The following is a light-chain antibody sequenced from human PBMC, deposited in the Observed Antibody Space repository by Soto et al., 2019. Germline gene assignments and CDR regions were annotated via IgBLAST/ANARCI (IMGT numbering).Light chain of an antibody. Sequence: EIVMTQSPATLSVSPWERATLSCRASQSVSSNLAWYQQKPGQAPRLLIYGASTRATGIPARFSGSGSGTEFTLTISSLQSEDFAVYYCQQYNNWRQYTFGQGTKLEIK. V-gene: IGKV3-15*01. J-gene: IGKJ2*01. CDR3: QQYNNWRQYT. CDR1: QSVSSN. CDR2: GAS.